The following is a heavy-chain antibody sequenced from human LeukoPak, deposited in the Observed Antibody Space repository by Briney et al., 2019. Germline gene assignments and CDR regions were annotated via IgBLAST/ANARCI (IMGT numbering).Heavy chain of an antibody. CDR1: GGSISSYY. CDR3: ARGLRFLEWLFPSFDY. V-gene: IGHV4-59*08. Sequence: SETLSLTCTVSGGSISSYYWSWIRQPPGKGLEWIGYIYYSGSTYYNPSLKSRVTISVDTSKNQFSLKLSSVTAADTAVYYCARGLRFLEWLFPSFDYWGQGTLVTVSS. CDR2: IYYSGST. J-gene: IGHJ4*02. D-gene: IGHD3-3*01.